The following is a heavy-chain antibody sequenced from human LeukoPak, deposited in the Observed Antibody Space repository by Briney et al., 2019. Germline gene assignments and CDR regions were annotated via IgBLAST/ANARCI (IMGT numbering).Heavy chain of an antibody. D-gene: IGHD3-16*01. Sequence: GGSLRLSSATSGITFRNYWMHWVRQAPGKGLVTVSHIIQDGSETCYADSVKGRLTISRDNAKNTVYLQMNSLRAEDTAVYYCATDDYRGLGYWGQGTLVTVSS. CDR2: IIQDGSET. J-gene: IGHJ4*02. V-gene: IGHV3-74*01. CDR1: GITFRNYW. CDR3: ATDDYRGLGY.